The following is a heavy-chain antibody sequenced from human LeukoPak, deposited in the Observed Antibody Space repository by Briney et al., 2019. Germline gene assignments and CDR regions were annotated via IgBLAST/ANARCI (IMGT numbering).Heavy chain of an antibody. V-gene: IGHV3-23*01. D-gene: IGHD4-17*01. Sequence: PGGSLRLSCVASGFTFSNYAMSWVRQAPGKGLEWVSAITGSGGTTYYADSVKRRFTISRDNSKNTLYLQMNSLSAEDTAVYYCAKGTTVTSNFDYWGQGTLVTVSS. J-gene: IGHJ4*02. CDR3: AKGTTVTSNFDY. CDR2: ITGSGGTT. CDR1: GFTFSNYA.